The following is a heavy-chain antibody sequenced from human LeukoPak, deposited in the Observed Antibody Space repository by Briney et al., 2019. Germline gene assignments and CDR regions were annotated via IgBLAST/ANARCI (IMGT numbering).Heavy chain of an antibody. D-gene: IGHD3-22*01. CDR1: GYTFTSYY. J-gene: IGHJ3*02. Sequence: ASVKVSCKASGYTFTSYYMHWVRQAPGQGLEGMGIINPSGGSTSYAQKFQGRVTMTRDTSTSTVYMELSSLRSEDTAVYYCAREPYYYDSSGTHAFDIWGQGTMVTVSS. V-gene: IGHV1-46*03. CDR3: AREPYYYDSSGTHAFDI. CDR2: INPSGGST.